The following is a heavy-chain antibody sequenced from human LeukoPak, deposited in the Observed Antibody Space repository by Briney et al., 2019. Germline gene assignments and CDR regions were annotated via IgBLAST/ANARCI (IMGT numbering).Heavy chain of an antibody. V-gene: IGHV3-30*03. J-gene: IGHJ4*02. CDR3: ARDDGASSWYRADY. CDR2: ISYDGSNK. Sequence: GGSLRLSCADSGLTFSSYGMHWVRQAPGKGLEWVSVISYDGSNKYYADSVKGRFTISRDNSKNTLYLQMNSLRGEDTATYYCARDDGASSWYRADYWGQGILVTVSS. CDR1: GLTFSSYG. D-gene: IGHD6-13*01.